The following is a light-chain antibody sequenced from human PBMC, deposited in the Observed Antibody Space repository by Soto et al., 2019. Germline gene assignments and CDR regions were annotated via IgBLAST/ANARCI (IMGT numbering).Light chain of an antibody. J-gene: IGLJ1*01. CDR2: EVN. V-gene: IGLV2-23*02. Sequence: QSALTHPASVSWSPGHSITISCTGTSSDIGNYNLVSWFQQHPGKAPKLFIYEVNRRPSGVSDRLSGSKSANTASLTISGLQDEDEADYYCFSYAGAGNFVFGTGTKVT. CDR1: SSDIGNYNL. CDR3: FSYAGAGNFV.